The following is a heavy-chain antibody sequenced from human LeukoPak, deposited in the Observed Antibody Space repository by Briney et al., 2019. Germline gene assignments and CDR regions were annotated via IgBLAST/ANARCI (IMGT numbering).Heavy chain of an antibody. CDR3: ARGRYCSADICSGGDAFDI. CDR1: GGSFSSYY. V-gene: IGHV4-34*01. CDR2: INHSGST. Sequence: SETLSLTCAVYGGSFSSYYWSWIRQPPGKGLEWIGEINHSGSTNYNPSLKSRVTISVDTSKNQFSLKLSSVTAADTAVYYCARGRYCSADICSGGDAFDIWGQRTMVSVSS. D-gene: IGHD2-15*01. J-gene: IGHJ3*02.